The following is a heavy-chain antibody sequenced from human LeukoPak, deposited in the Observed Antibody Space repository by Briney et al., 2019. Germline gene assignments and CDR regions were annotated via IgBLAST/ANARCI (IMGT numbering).Heavy chain of an antibody. CDR1: GGSISSSSYY. J-gene: IGHJ3*02. D-gene: IGHD3-22*01. CDR2: IYYSGST. CDR3: ARGLGGIDYDSSRGAFDI. Sequence: SETLSLTCTVSGGSISSSSYYWGWIRQPPGKGLEWIGSIYYSGSTNYNPSLKSRVTISVDKSKNQFSLKLSSVTAADTAVYYCARGLGGIDYDSSRGAFDIWGQGTMVTVSS. V-gene: IGHV4-39*07.